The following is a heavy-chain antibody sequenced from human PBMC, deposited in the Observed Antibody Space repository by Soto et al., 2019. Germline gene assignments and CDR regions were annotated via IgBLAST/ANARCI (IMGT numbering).Heavy chain of an antibody. Sequence: RSSVKVSCKASGYTFTSYGISWVRQAPGQGLEWMGWISAYNGNTNYAQKLQGRVTMTTDTSTRRAYMELRSLRSDDTAVYYCARVGLNHSDYYYYCMNFWGQGTTVTVSS. V-gene: IGHV1-18*04. J-gene: IGHJ6*02. CDR1: GYTFTSYG. D-gene: IGHD2-15*01. CDR2: ISAYNGNT. CDR3: ARVGLNHSDYYYYCMNF.